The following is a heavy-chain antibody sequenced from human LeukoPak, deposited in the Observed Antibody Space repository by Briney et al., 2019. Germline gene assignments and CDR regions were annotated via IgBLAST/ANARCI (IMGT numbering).Heavy chain of an antibody. CDR2: IYYSGST. CDR1: GGSISSSSYY. J-gene: IGHJ5*02. V-gene: IGHV4-39*01. D-gene: IGHD6-19*01. Sequence: SETLSLTRTVSGGSISSSSYYWGWIRRPPGKGLEWIGSIYYSGSTYYNPSLKSRVTISVDTSKNQFSLKLSSVTAADTAVYYCASYSSGRYSSWFDPWGQGTLVTVSS. CDR3: ASYSSGRYSSWFDP.